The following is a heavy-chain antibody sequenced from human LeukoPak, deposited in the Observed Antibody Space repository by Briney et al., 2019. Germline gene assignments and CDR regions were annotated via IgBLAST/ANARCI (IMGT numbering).Heavy chain of an antibody. D-gene: IGHD6-19*01. CDR1: AYTLTESS. V-gene: IGHV1-24*01. CDR2: FDPEDGEA. J-gene: IGHJ4*02. Sequence: GASVKVSCKVSAYTLTESSVHWVRQPPGKGLEWMGGFDPEDGEAIHAPKIQGRVTMTEDTSTDTAYLELRSLRSDDTAVYYCVTDIRSGWRNYWGQGTLITVSS. CDR3: VTDIRSGWRNY.